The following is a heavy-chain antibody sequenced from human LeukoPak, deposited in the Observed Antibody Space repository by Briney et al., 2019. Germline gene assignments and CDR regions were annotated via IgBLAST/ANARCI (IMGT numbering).Heavy chain of an antibody. D-gene: IGHD4-23*01. CDR2: ISAYNGNT. Sequence: GASVKVSCKASGYTFTSYGISWVRQAPGQGLEWMGLISAYNGNTNYAQKLQGRVTMTTDTSTSTAYMELRSLRSDDTAVYYCARDGSVVPNPYGMDVWGQGTTVTASS. CDR1: GYTFTSYG. CDR3: ARDGSVVPNPYGMDV. V-gene: IGHV1-18*01. J-gene: IGHJ6*02.